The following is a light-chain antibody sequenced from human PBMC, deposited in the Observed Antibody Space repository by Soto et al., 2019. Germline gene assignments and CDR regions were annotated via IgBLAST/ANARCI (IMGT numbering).Light chain of an antibody. V-gene: IGKV1-39*01. CDR1: QSISHY. J-gene: IGKJ5*01. CDR2: SAS. Sequence: DVQMTQSPSSLSPSVGDSVTITCRTSQSISHYLTWYQQRPGKPPQLLIYSASSLQSGVPSRFSGSGSGPDLTLTISSLQPEDFAAYYCQLSYQTPIPFGYGTRLHI. CDR3: QLSYQTPIP.